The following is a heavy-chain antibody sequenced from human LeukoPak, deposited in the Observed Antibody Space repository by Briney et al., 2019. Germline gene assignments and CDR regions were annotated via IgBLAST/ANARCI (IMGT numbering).Heavy chain of an antibody. V-gene: IGHV4-4*07. CDR3: ARVTSRLGWFDP. CDR1: GGSISSYY. J-gene: IGHJ5*02. Sequence: SETLSLTCTVSGGSISSYYWSWIRQPDGKGLEWIGRIYTSGSTNYNPSLKSRVSMSVDTSTNQFSLKLSSVTAADTAVYYCARVTSRLGWFDPWGQGTLVTVSS. CDR2: IYTSGST. D-gene: IGHD1-14*01.